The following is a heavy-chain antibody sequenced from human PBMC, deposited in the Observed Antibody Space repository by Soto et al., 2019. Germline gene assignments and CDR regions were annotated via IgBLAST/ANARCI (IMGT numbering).Heavy chain of an antibody. Sequence: GGSLRLSCAVSGFTFSSYAMGWVRQAPGKGLEWVSTITGSGGSTYYAGSVKGRFTISRDNSKNTLSLQMNSLRAEDTAIYYCAKSTTAANYFDSWGQGTLVTVSS. CDR2: ITGSGGST. D-gene: IGHD6-13*01. V-gene: IGHV3-23*01. CDR3: AKSTTAANYFDS. CDR1: GFTFSSYA. J-gene: IGHJ4*02.